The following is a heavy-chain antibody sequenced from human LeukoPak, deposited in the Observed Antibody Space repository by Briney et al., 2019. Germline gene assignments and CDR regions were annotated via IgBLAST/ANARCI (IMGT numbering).Heavy chain of an antibody. CDR3: ARVSGGLFDY. Sequence: SQTLSLTCTVSGGSISSGSYYWSWIRQPAGKGLEWIGRIYTSESTNYNPSLKSRVTISVDTSKNQFSLKLSSVTAADTAVYYCARVSGGLFDYWGQGTLVTVSS. CDR2: IYTSEST. D-gene: IGHD6-19*01. V-gene: IGHV4-61*02. CDR1: GGSISSGSYY. J-gene: IGHJ4*02.